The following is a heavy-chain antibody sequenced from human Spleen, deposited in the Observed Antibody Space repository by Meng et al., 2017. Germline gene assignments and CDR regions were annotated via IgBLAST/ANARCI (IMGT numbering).Heavy chain of an antibody. D-gene: IGHD5-18*01. Sequence: VQVEEAGPGLGKPSGPVALPWAVSGGSILNGNGWSWVRQFPGKGLEWIGDIFYTGTTNYNPSLKRRVTISVDKSKHQFSLILTSVTAADTATYYCAGVDVDTGVPSWGQGTLVTVSS. CDR2: IFYTGTT. V-gene: IGHV4-4*02. CDR3: AGVDVDTGVPS. CDR1: GGSILNGNG. J-gene: IGHJ5*02.